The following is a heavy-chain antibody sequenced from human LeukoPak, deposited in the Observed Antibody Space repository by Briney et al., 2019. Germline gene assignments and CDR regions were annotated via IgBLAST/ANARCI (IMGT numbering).Heavy chain of an antibody. CDR2: ISYTGST. CDR1: GGSISRYY. J-gene: IGHJ4*02. CDR3: ARTAKYYYGSETYYFFDY. D-gene: IGHD3-10*01. Sequence: SETLSLTCTVSGGSISRYYWSWIRQPPGKGLEWIGYISYTGSTTYNSSLKSRVTISLDTSQNQFSLKLTSVTPADTAVYYCARTAKYYYGSETYYFFDYWGQRTLVTVSS. V-gene: IGHV4-59*01.